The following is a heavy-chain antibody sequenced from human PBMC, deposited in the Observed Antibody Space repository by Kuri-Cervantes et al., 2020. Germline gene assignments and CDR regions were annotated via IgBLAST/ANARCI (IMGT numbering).Heavy chain of an antibody. J-gene: IGHJ4*02. CDR3: AHCLHDGILTGYYYFDY. CDR1: GFSLSTSGVG. D-gene: IGHD3-9*01. CDR2: INWDDDK. V-gene: IGHV2-5*05. Sequence: SGPTLVKPTQTLTLTCTFSGFSLSTSGVGVGWIRQPPGKALEWLALINWDDDKRYGPSLKSRLTITKDTSKNQVVLTMTNMDPVDTATYYCAHCLHDGILTGYYYFDYWGQGTLVTVSS.